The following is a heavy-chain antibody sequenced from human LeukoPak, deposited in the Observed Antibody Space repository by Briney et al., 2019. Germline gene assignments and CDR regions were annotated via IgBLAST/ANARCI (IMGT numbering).Heavy chain of an antibody. CDR2: IYYSGST. CDR1: GGSISSYY. V-gene: IGHV4-59*08. CDR3: AVLFTIFGVVSSDAFDI. D-gene: IGHD3-3*01. Sequence: SETLSLTCTVSGGSISSYYWSWIRQPPGKGLEWIGYIYYSGSTNYNPSLKSRVTISVDTSKNQFSLKLSSVTAADTAVYYCAVLFTIFGVVSSDAFDIWGQGTMVTVSS. J-gene: IGHJ3*02.